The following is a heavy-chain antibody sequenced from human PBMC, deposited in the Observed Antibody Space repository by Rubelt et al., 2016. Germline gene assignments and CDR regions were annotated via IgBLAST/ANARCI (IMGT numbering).Heavy chain of an antibody. CDR2: IYDSGSG. CDR1: GDSISSHF. V-gene: IGHV4-59*11. J-gene: IGHJ4*02. CDR3: ARGRDYGDFPPLGY. D-gene: IGHD4-17*01. Sequence: QVQLQESGPGLVRPSETLSLTCTVSGDSISSHFWNWIRQPPGKGLGWFGSIYDSGSGNYSPSPQSRITLSLDTSKNQFPLKMSSVTAADTAVYYCARGRDYGDFPPLGYWGQGTLVTVSS.